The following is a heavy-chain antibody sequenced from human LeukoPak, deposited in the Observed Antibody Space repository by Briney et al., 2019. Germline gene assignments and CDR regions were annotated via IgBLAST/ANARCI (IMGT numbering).Heavy chain of an antibody. CDR3: ARVRGYYDSRAFDI. Sequence: SETLSLTCAVSGGSISSNSYYWGWIRQPPGKGLEWIGSIYYSGSTYYNPSLKSRVTISVDTSKNQFSLKLSSVTAADTAVYYCARVRGYYDSRAFDIWGQGTMVTVSS. J-gene: IGHJ3*02. CDR1: GGSISSNSYY. V-gene: IGHV4-39*01. D-gene: IGHD3-22*01. CDR2: IYYSGST.